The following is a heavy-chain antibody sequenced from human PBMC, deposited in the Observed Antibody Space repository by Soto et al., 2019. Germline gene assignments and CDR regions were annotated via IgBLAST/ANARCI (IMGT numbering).Heavy chain of an antibody. D-gene: IGHD1-26*01. J-gene: IGHJ1*01. Sequence: GGSLRLSCAASGFTFSSYAMSWVRQAPGKGLEWVSAISGSGGSTYYADSVKGRFTISRDNSKNTLYLQMNSLRAEDTAVYYCAKDPSYSGIPRGAQHWGQGTLVTVSS. CDR3: AKDPSYSGIPRGAQH. CDR2: ISGSGGST. CDR1: GFTFSSYA. V-gene: IGHV3-23*01.